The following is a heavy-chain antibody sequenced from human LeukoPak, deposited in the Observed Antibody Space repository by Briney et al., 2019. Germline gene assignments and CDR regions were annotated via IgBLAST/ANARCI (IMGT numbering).Heavy chain of an antibody. V-gene: IGHV4-4*08. CDR2: IYNFGST. D-gene: IGHD2-15*01. CDR1: GASVSSYT. J-gene: IGHJ2*01. Sequence: NPSETLSLTCSVSGASVSSYTWRWIRQSPGKGLEWVGHIYNFGSTNYNPSLKSRVTISVDTSKNQFSLKLSSVTAADTAVYYCARAIVVVVASPYYWYTGGWGRCTLVTVSS. CDR3: ARAIVVVVASPYYWYTGG.